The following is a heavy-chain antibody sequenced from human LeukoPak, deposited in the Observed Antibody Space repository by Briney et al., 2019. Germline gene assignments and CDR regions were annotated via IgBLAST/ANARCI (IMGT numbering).Heavy chain of an antibody. CDR2: INPNSGGT. D-gene: IGHD6-13*01. CDR3: ARDLSSSSWLIYFFDY. Sequence: GASVKVSCKASGYTFTGYYMHWVRQAPGQGLEWMGWINPNSGGTNYAQKFQGRVTMTRDTSISTAYMELSRLRSDDTAVYYCARDLSSSSWLIYFFDYWGQGTLVTVSS. V-gene: IGHV1-2*02. J-gene: IGHJ4*02. CDR1: GYTFTGYY.